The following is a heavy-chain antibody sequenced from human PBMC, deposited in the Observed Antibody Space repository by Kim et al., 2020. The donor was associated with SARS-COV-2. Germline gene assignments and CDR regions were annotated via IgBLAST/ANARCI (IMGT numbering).Heavy chain of an antibody. CDR3: ARAASSGWYGDAFDI. Sequence: SETLSLTCAVSGGSISSSNWWSWVRQPPGKGLEWIGEIYHSGSTNYNPSLKSRVTISVDKSKNQFSLKLSSVTAADTAVYYCARAASSGWYGDAFDIWGQGTMVTVSS. V-gene: IGHV4-4*02. CDR2: IYHSGST. D-gene: IGHD6-19*01. CDR1: GGSISSSNW. J-gene: IGHJ3*02.